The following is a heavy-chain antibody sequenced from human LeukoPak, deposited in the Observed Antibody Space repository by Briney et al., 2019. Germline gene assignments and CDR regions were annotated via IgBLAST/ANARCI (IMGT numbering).Heavy chain of an antibody. CDR2: INPSGGST. CDR1: GYTFTSYY. J-gene: IGHJ6*02. D-gene: IGHD3-3*01. CDR3: AREWVPYDFWSGYYLRSYYYYGMDV. V-gene: IGHV1-46*01. Sequence: GASVKVSCKASGYTFTSYYIHWVRQAPGQGLECMGIINPSGGSTSYAQKFQGRVTMTRNTSISTAYMELSSLRSEDTVVYYCAREWVPYDFWSGYYLRSYYYYGMDVWGQGTTVTVSS.